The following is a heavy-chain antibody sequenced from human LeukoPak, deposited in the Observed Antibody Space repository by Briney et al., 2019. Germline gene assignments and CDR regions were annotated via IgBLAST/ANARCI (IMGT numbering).Heavy chain of an antibody. V-gene: IGHV1-24*01. Sequence: ASVKVSCKVSGYTLTELSMHWVRQAPGRGLEWMGGFDPEDGETIYAQKFQGRVTMTEDTSTDTAYMELSSLRSEDTAVYYCATFGHDYGGNIDYWGQGTLATVSS. J-gene: IGHJ4*02. CDR2: FDPEDGET. CDR1: GYTLTELS. CDR3: ATFGHDYGGNIDY. D-gene: IGHD4-23*01.